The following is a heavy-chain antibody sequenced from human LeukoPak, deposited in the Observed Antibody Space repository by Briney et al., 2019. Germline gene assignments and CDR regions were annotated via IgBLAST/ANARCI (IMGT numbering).Heavy chain of an antibody. V-gene: IGHV4-34*01. CDR1: GGSFSGYY. J-gene: IGHJ4*02. CDR3: ARDRGSSGWNDY. CDR2: INHSGST. D-gene: IGHD6-19*01. Sequence: PSETLSLTCAVYGGSFSGYYWSWIRQPPGKGLEWIGEINHSGSTNYNPSLKSRVTISVDTSKNQFSLKLTPVTAADTAVYYCARDRGSSGWNDYWGQGTLVTVSS.